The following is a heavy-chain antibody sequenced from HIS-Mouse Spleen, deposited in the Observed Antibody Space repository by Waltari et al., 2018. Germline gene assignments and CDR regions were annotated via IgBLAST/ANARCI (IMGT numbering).Heavy chain of an antibody. Sequence: QVQLQQWGAGLLKPSETLSLTCAVYGGSFSGYYWSWIRQPPGKGLEWIGEINHSGSTKHNPSLKSRVTISVDTSKNQFSRKLSSVTAADTAVYYCARGPELGYCSGGSCYSLDYWGQGTLVTVSS. CDR3: ARGPELGYCSGGSCYSLDY. CDR1: GGSFSGYY. D-gene: IGHD2-15*01. V-gene: IGHV4-34*01. CDR2: INHSGST. J-gene: IGHJ4*02.